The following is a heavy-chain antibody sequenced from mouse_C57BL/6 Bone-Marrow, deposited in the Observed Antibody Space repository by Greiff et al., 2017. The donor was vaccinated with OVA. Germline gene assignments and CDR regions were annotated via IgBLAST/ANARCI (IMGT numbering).Heavy chain of an antibody. D-gene: IGHD1-2*01. CDR2: SRNKANDYTT. Sequence: EVQRVDSGGGLVQSGRSLRLSCATSGFTFSDFYMEWVRQAPGKGLEWIAASRNKANDYTTEYSASVKGRFIVSRDTSQSILYLQMNALRAEDTAIYYCARDATTAPLGYWSQGTLVTVSA. CDR3: ARDATTAPLGY. V-gene: IGHV7-1*01. CDR1: GFTFSDFY. J-gene: IGHJ3*01.